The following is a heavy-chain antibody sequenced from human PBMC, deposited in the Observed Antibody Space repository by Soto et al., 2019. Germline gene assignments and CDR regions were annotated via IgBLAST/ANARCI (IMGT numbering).Heavy chain of an antibody. CDR3: TTDPGSGSYYHLNWFDP. D-gene: IGHD3-10*01. CDR2: IKSKTDGGTT. V-gene: IGHV3-15*01. CDR1: GFTFSNAW. J-gene: IGHJ5*02. Sequence: EVQLVESGGGLVKPGGSLRLSCAASGFTFSNAWMSWVRQAPGKGREWVGRIKSKTDGGTTDYAAPVKGRFTISRDDSKNTLYLQMNSLKTEDTAVYYCTTDPGSGSYYHLNWFDPWGQGTLVTVSS.